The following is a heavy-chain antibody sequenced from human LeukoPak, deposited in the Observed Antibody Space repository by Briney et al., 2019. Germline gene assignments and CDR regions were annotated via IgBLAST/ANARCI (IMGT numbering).Heavy chain of an antibody. CDR3: ARGFTGYSSGWRLPTAFDY. CDR2: INHSGST. V-gene: IGHV4-34*01. Sequence: SETLSLTCAAYGGSFSGYYWSWIRQPPGKGLEWIGEINHSGSTNYNPSLKSRVTISVDTSKNQFSLKLSSVTAADTAVYYCARGFTGYSSGWRLPTAFDYWGQGTLVTVSS. CDR1: GGSFSGYY. J-gene: IGHJ4*02. D-gene: IGHD6-19*01.